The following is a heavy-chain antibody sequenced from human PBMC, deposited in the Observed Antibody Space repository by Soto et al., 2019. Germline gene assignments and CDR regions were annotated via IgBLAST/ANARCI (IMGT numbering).Heavy chain of an antibody. CDR1: GFTFSSYA. V-gene: IGHV3-23*01. J-gene: IGHJ4*02. D-gene: IGHD3-22*01. Sequence: EVQLLESGGGLVQPGGYMSLSCADSGFTFSSYAMSWVRQATGKGLEWVSAISGSGGSTYYADSVKGRFTISRDNSENTLYLQMNSLRAEDTAVYYCAKETWDSDSSGYYHDYCVQGTLVTVSS. CDR3: AKETWDSDSSGYYHDY. CDR2: ISGSGGST.